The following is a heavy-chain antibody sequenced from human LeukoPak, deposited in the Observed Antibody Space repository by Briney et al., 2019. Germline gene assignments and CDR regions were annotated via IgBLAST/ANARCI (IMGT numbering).Heavy chain of an antibody. CDR2: IKQDGSEK. CDR3: ARDILLPTSCYTCWQFYGMDV. J-gene: IGHJ6*04. D-gene: IGHD2-2*02. V-gene: IGHV3-7*03. Sequence: GGSLRLSCAASGFTFSSYWMSWVRQAPGKGLEWVANIKQDGSEKYYVDSVKGRFTISRDNAKNSLYLQMNSLRAEDTAVYYCARDILLPTSCYTCWQFYGMDVWGKGTTVTVSS. CDR1: GFTFSSYW.